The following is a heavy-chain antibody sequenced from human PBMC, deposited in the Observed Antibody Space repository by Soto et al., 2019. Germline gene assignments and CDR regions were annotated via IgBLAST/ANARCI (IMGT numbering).Heavy chain of an antibody. CDR2: IYYAGTT. CDR3: ARLGAFYQAMDS. Sequence: ASETMSLTCTVSDGSLSPNYWSWIRQPPGKGLEWIGYIYYAGTTTYNPSLQSRVSISLDTSKNEVSLKLTSVTAADTAVYFCARLGAFYQAMDSWGQGTLVTSPQ. J-gene: IGHJ1*01. V-gene: IGHV4-59*08. D-gene: IGHD2-2*01. CDR1: DGSLSPNY.